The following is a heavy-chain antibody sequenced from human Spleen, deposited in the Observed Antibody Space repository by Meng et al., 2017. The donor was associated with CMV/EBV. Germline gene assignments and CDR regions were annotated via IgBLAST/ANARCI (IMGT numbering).Heavy chain of an antibody. CDR1: GYTFTDYH. V-gene: IGHV1-2*06. J-gene: IGHJ5*02. CDR2: NNPSRGAT. CDR3: ARGRSMTLVPGVIEDWFDP. Sequence: QVQLVQSGTEVKKPGASVRVSCKASGYTFTDYHLHWVRQAPGQGLEWMGRNNPSRGATNYAQRFHGRVTMTRDTSINTVYMEISRLTSDDTAMYFCARGRSMTLVPGVIEDWFDPWGQGTLVTVSS. D-gene: IGHD3-10*01.